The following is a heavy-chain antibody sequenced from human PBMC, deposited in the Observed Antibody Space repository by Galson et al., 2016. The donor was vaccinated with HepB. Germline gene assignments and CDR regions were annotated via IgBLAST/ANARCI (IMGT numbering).Heavy chain of an antibody. J-gene: IGHJ6*04. Sequence: SVKVSCKASGYTFTAYYLHWVRQAPGQGLEWMGWINPKSGGTNYALKLQGRVTMTSDTSSTTAYMELTSLRSDDTAVYYCPRDPRISMVQPPRMDVWGKGTTVIVSS. CDR2: INPKSGGT. D-gene: IGHD3-10*01. CDR3: PRDPRISMVQPPRMDV. CDR1: GYTFTAYY. V-gene: IGHV1-2*02.